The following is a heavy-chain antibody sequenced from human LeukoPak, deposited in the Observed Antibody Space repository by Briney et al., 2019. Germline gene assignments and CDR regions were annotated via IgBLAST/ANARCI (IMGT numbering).Heavy chain of an antibody. CDR3: ARRRGRGYDLPSKYYFDY. CDR1: GGSIRSYY. D-gene: IGHD5-12*01. Sequence: SETLSLTCTVSGGSIRSYYWSWIRQPPGKGLEWIGYIYYSGSTNYNPSLKSRVTVSVDTSRNQFSLKLSSVTAADTAVYYCARRRGRGYDLPSKYYFDYWGQGTLVTISS. J-gene: IGHJ4*02. V-gene: IGHV4-59*08. CDR2: IYYSGST.